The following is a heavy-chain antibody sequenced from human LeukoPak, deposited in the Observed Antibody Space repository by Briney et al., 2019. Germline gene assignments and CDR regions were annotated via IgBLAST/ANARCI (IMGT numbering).Heavy chain of an antibody. Sequence: TPSETLSLTCTVTGGSISNYYWSWIRQPPGRGLEWIGYVYYSGSTNYNPSLKSRVTISVDTSKNQFSLKVTSVTAADTAVYYCARGSSRFDCWGQGTLVTVSS. D-gene: IGHD6-13*01. CDR2: VYYSGST. J-gene: IGHJ4*02. V-gene: IGHV4-59*01. CDR3: ARGSSRFDC. CDR1: GGSISNYY.